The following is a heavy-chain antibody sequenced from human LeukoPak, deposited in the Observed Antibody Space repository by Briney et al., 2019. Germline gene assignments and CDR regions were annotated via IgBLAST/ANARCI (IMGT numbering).Heavy chain of an antibody. D-gene: IGHD3-10*01. V-gene: IGHV4-30-2*01. CDR2: IYHSGST. Sequence: SETLSLTCAVSGGSISSGGYSWSWIRQPPGKGLEWIGYIYHSGSTYYNPSLKSRVTISVDRSKNQFSLKLSSVTAADTAVYYYARDAGGHYFDYWGQGTLVTVSS. CDR3: ARDAGGHYFDY. CDR1: GGSISSGGYS. J-gene: IGHJ4*02.